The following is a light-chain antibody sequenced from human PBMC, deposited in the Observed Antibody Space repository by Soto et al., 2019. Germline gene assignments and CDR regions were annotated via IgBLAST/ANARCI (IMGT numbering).Light chain of an antibody. CDR1: LHINDC. CDR3: QQYDSLFS. V-gene: IGKV1-33*01. Sequence: DIQLTQSPSSLSASVGDRVTITCQASLHINDCVNWYQQKPGKAPKLLIYDAFTLETGVPSRFSVRGSGREFTFTISSLQPEDVATYFYQQYDSLFSFGPGTKVEIK. CDR2: DAF. J-gene: IGKJ3*01.